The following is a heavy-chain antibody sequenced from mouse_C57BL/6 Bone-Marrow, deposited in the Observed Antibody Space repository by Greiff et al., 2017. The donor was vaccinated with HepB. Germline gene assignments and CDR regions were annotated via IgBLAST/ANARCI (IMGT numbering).Heavy chain of an antibody. CDR1: GYTFTEYT. CDR3: AIHEEPLTTVGGNYCDY. D-gene: IGHD1-1*01. Sequence: VQLQQSGAELVKPGASVKLSCKASGYTFTEYTIHWVKQRSGQGLEWIGWFYPGSGSIKYNEKFKDKATLTADKSSSTVYMELSRLTSEDSAVYFSAIHEEPLTTVGGNYCDYWGQGTTLTVSS. J-gene: IGHJ2*01. V-gene: IGHV1-62-2*01. CDR2: FYPGSGSI.